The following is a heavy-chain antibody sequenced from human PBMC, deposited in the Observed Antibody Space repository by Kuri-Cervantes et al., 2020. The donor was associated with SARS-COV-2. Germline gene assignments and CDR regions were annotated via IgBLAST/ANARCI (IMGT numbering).Heavy chain of an antibody. CDR3: ASPLYSGSYYGVWGTFDY. CDR1: GYTFTSYY. D-gene: IGHD1-26*01. Sequence: ASVKDSCKASGYTFTSYYMHWVRQAPGQGLEWMGWINPNSGGTNYAQKFQGRVTMTRDTSISTAYMELIRLGTDDTAVCYCASPLYSGSYYGVWGTFDYWGQGTLVTVSS. CDR2: INPNSGGT. V-gene: IGHV1-2*02. J-gene: IGHJ4*02.